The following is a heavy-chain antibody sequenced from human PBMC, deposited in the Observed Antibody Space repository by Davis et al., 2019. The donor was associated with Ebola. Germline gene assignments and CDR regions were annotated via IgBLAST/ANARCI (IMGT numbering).Heavy chain of an antibody. CDR2: INAGNGNT. V-gene: IGHV1-3*01. CDR3: ARGSEVGALYY. Sequence: ASVKVSCKASGYTFTSYAMHWVRQAPGQRLEWMGWINAGNGNTKYLQKFQGRVTITRDTSASTAYMELSSLRSEDTAVYYCARGSEVGALYYWGQGTLVTVSS. D-gene: IGHD1-26*01. CDR1: GYTFTSYA. J-gene: IGHJ4*02.